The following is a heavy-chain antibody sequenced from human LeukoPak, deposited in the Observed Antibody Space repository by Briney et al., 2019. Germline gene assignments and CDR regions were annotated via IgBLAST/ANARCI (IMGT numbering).Heavy chain of an antibody. Sequence: SETLSLTCAVYGGSFSGYYWSWIRQPPGKGLEWIGEINHSGSTNYNPSLKSRVTISVDTSKNQFSPKLSSVTAADTAVYYCARGSARYYGSGSYGCWFDPWGQGTLVTVSS. CDR3: ARGSARYYGSGSYGCWFDP. D-gene: IGHD3-10*01. J-gene: IGHJ5*02. V-gene: IGHV4-34*01. CDR2: INHSGST. CDR1: GGSFSGYY.